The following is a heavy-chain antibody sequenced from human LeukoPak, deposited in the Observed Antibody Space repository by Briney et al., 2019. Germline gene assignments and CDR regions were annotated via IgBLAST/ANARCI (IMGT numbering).Heavy chain of an antibody. CDR2: MYPGNSDT. CDR1: GYSFSNYW. J-gene: IGHJ4*02. V-gene: IGHV5-51*01. D-gene: IGHD4-23*01. Sequence: GESLKISCKGSGYSFSNYWIGWVRQMPGKGLEWMGIMYPGNSDTRYSPSFQGQVTISADKSISTAYLQWSSLKASDTAMYYCTFVSNYGGNSGWDYWGQGTLVTVSS. CDR3: TFVSNYGGNSGWDY.